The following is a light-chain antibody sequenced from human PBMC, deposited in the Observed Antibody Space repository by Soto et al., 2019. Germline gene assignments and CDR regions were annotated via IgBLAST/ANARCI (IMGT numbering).Light chain of an antibody. Sequence: EIVLTQSPVTLSLSPGERATLSCRASQSVSNFSAWYQQKPGQAPRLLIYDASNRATGIPARFSGSASGPDFTLTISSLEPEDFAVYYCQHRTYWPTFGGGTKVEIK. CDR2: DAS. J-gene: IGKJ4*01. CDR1: QSVSNF. V-gene: IGKV3-11*01. CDR3: QHRTYWPT.